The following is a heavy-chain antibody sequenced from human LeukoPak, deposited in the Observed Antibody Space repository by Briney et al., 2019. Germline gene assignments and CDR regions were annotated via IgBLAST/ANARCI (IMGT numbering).Heavy chain of an antibody. V-gene: IGHV4-59*11. D-gene: IGHD3-10*01. Sequence: SETLSLTCTVSGGSISTRYWSWIRQPPGKGPEWIGYIYYSGSTNYNPSLKSRVTISVDTSKNQFSLKLSSVTAADTAVYYCAKTLRDLFSSYYYYYMDVWGKGTTVTVSS. CDR1: GGSISTRY. CDR2: IYYSGST. J-gene: IGHJ6*03. CDR3: AKTLRDLFSSYYYYYMDV.